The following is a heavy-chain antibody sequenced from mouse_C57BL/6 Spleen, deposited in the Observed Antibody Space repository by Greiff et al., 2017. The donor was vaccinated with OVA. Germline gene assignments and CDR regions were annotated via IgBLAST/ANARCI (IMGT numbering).Heavy chain of an antibody. J-gene: IGHJ3*01. V-gene: IGHV1-26*01. CDR2: INPNNGGT. CDR1: GYTFTDYY. CDR3: ARWGDDRWFAY. Sequence: EVQLQQSGPELVKPGASVKISCKASGYTFTDYYMNWVKQSHGKSLEWIGDINPNNGGTSYNQKFKGKATLTVDKSSSTAYMELRSLTSEDSAVYYCARWGDDRWFAYWGQGTLVTVSA.